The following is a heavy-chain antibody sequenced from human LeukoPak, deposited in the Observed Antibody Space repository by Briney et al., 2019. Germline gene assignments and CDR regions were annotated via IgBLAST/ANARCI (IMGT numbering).Heavy chain of an antibody. CDR1: GYSFTSYW. J-gene: IGHJ4*02. CDR3: ARGGRYSGYDFDFDY. V-gene: IGHV5-51*01. CDR2: IYPGDSDT. D-gene: IGHD5-12*01. Sequence: GESLKISCKGSGYSFTSYWIGWVRQMPGKGLEWMGIIYPGDSDTRYSPSFQGQVTISADKSISTAYLQWSSLKASDTAMYYCARGGRYSGYDFDFDYWGQGTLVTVSS.